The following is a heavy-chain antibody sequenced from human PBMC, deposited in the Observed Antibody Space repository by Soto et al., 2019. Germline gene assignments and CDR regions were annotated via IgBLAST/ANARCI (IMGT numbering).Heavy chain of an antibody. Sequence: EVQLLESGGGLVQPGGSLRLSCAASGFTFSSYAMSWVRQAPGKGLEWVSAISGSGGSTYYADSVKGRFTISRDNSKSTLYLQMNSLRAEDTAVYYCAKDSGITMIVVVIRSFDYWGQGTLVTVSS. J-gene: IGHJ4*02. CDR1: GFTFSSYA. D-gene: IGHD3-22*01. CDR2: ISGSGGST. CDR3: AKDSGITMIVVVIRSFDY. V-gene: IGHV3-23*01.